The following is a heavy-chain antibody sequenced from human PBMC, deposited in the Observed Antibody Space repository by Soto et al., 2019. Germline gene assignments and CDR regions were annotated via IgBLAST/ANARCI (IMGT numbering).Heavy chain of an antibody. V-gene: IGHV3-30*18. CDR3: AKGVPSPTQHAFDI. J-gene: IGHJ3*02. CDR2: ISYDGSDK. CDR1: GFSFSSYD. Sequence: QVHLVESGGGVVQPGRSLRLSCAASGFSFSSYDMHWVRQAPGKGLEWVAMISYDGSDKYFSDSVKGRLTISSDNSKNTVSLEMNSLRTKDTAAYYCAKGVPSPTQHAFDIWGQGTMVTVSS.